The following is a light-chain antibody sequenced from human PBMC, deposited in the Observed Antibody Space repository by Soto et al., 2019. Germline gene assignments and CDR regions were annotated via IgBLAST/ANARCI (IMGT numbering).Light chain of an antibody. CDR1: QGIGTY. Sequence: IHMTQYTSSLSASVGDRVTVTCRASQGIGTYLVWYQQKSGKAPTVLIYASSTLQTGVPSRFSGSGSGTDFSLTISSPHPEDVATYYCQQVYSYPRTFGQGTKVDIK. CDR3: QQVYSYPRT. J-gene: IGKJ1*01. CDR2: ASS. V-gene: IGKV1-9*01.